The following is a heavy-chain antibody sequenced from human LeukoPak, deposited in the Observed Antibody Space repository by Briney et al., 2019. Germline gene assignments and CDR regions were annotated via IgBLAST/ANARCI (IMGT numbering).Heavy chain of an antibody. D-gene: IGHD6-19*01. J-gene: IGHJ4*02. Sequence: PSETLSLTGTGSGGSISSYYWSWIRQPPGKGLEWIGYIYYSGSTNYNPSLKSRVTISVDTPKNQFSLKLSSVTAADTAVYYCARGGYGWQWLGIPEKYYFDYWGRGTLVTVSS. V-gene: IGHV4-59*01. CDR1: GGSISSYY. CDR3: ARGGYGWQWLGIPEKYYFDY. CDR2: IYYSGST.